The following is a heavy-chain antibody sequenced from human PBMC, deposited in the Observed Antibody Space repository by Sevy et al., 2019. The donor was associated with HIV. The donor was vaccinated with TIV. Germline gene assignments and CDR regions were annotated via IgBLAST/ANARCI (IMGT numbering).Heavy chain of an antibody. D-gene: IGHD4-17*01. CDR3: ARGATPDYGDYLDY. J-gene: IGHJ4*02. CDR1: GFIVSSHY. CDR2: IYSGGGGST. V-gene: IGHV3-53*01. Sequence: GGSLRLSCAASGFIVSSHYMSWVRQAPGKGLEWVSVIYSGGGGSTYYADSVKGRFTISRDNSKNTLYLQMNSLRAEDTAVYYCARGATPDYGDYLDYWGQGTLVTVSS.